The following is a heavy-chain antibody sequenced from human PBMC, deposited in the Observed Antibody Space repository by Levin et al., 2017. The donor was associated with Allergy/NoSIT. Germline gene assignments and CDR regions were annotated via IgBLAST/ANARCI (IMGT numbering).Heavy chain of an antibody. CDR2: IITTSSTI. CDR1: GFTFSTYS. CDR3: ARGGDWFDP. J-gene: IGHJ5*02. Sequence: GESLKISCAASGFTFSTYSMNWVRQAPGKGLEWISYIITTSSTIYYADSVRGRFTISRDNAKNSLYLQMNSLRDEDTAVYYCARGGDWFDPWGQGTLVTVSS. V-gene: IGHV3-48*02.